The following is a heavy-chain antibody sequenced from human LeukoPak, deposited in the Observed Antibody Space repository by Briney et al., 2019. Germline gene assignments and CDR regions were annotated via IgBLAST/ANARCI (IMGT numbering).Heavy chain of an antibody. CDR3: ARGGRGGSYYNLYVY. V-gene: IGHV3-21*01. J-gene: IGHJ4*02. CDR1: GFTFSSYS. CDR2: ISGSGSYI. D-gene: IGHD3-10*01. Sequence: GGSLRLSCAASGFTFSSYSMNWVRQTPGKGLEWVSSISGSGSYIYYADSVEGRFTTSRDNAKNSLYLQMNNLRAEDTAVYYCARGGRGGSYYNLYVYWGQGTLVTVSS.